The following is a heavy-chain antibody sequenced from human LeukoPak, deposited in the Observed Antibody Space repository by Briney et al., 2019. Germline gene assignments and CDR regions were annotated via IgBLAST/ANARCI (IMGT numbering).Heavy chain of an antibody. CDR1: GGSISSYY. CDR2: IFYSGST. V-gene: IGHV4-59*08. J-gene: IGHJ3*02. Sequence: PSQTLSLTCTASGGSISSYYWSWIRQPPGKGLEWIGYIFYSGSTNYNPSLKSRVTISVDTSKNQFSLNLTSVTAADTAVYYCARNSNFVGATNNDAFDIWGQGTFLTVSS. CDR3: ARNSNFVGATNNDAFDI. D-gene: IGHD1-26*01.